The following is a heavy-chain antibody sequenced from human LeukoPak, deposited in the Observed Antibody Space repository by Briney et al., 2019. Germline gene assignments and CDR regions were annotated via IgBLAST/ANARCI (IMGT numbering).Heavy chain of an antibody. CDR2: IHISETT. Sequence: SETLSLTCTVSGDSISSYYWRWIRQPAGKGLEWIGRIHISETTNNNPSLKSRVTMSLDTSKNQFSLRLSSVTAADTAVYYCAREMEARSSNAFDIWGQGTMVTVSS. CDR1: GDSISSYY. J-gene: IGHJ3*02. CDR3: AREMEARSSNAFDI. V-gene: IGHV4-4*07. D-gene: IGHD1-26*01.